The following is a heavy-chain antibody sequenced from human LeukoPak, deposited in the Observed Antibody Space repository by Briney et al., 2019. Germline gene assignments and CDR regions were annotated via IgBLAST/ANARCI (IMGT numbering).Heavy chain of an antibody. Sequence: SVTVSCKASGGTFSSYAISWVRQAPGQGLEWMGGIIPIFGTANYAQKFQGRVTITADESTSTAYMELSSLRSEDTAVYYCASAAAEGYCSGGSCHDAFDIWGQGTMVTVSS. CDR1: GGTFSSYA. V-gene: IGHV1-69*01. D-gene: IGHD2-15*01. CDR2: IIPIFGTA. CDR3: ASAAAEGYCSGGSCHDAFDI. J-gene: IGHJ3*02.